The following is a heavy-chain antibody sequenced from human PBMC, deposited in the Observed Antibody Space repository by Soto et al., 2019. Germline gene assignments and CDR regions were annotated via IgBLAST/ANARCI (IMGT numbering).Heavy chain of an antibody. CDR3: AREGWLVPRYFDY. CDR2: INHSGST. D-gene: IGHD6-19*01. CDR1: GGSFSGYY. Sequence: QVQLQQWGAGLLKPSETLSLTCAVYGGSFSGYYWSWIRQPPGKGLEWIGEINHSGSTNYNPSLKSRVTIPVATSKNQFSLKLSSVTAADTAVYYCAREGWLVPRYFDYWGQGTLVTVSS. V-gene: IGHV4-34*01. J-gene: IGHJ4*02.